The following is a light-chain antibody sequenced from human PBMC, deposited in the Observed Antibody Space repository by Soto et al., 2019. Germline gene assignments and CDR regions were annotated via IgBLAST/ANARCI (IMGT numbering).Light chain of an antibody. Sequence: DIQMTQSPSSLSASVGDRVTITGRASQTISIFLDWYQHKPGKPPTLLIYTASSLQSGVPSRFSGSGSGTDFTLTISSLQPEDFATYYCQQSYKTPLTFGGGTKVDIK. V-gene: IGKV1-39*01. J-gene: IGKJ4*01. CDR3: QQSYKTPLT. CDR2: TAS. CDR1: QTISIF.